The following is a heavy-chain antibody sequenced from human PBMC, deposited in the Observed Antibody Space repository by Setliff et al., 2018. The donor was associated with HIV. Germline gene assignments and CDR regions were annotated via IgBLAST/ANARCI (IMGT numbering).Heavy chain of an antibody. CDR1: AGSIRSIDYF. V-gene: IGHV4-39*01. CDR2: IYYGGTT. CDR3: ARLRAAGTVHYFDP. J-gene: IGHJ5*02. Sequence: PSETLSLTCTVSAGSIRSIDYFWGWIRQPPGKGLEWLGNIGNIYYGGTTYYNPSLKGRITISVFTSSQQLSLTLTSVTPADTAVYYCARLRAAGTVHYFDPWGQGTQVTVSS. D-gene: IGHD6-13*01.